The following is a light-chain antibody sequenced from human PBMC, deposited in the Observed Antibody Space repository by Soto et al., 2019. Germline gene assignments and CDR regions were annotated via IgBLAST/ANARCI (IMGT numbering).Light chain of an antibody. CDR2: RTF. CDR3: HQFSRPPLT. CDR1: QSIASSY. Sequence: EIVLTQSPGTLSLSPWERATLSCRASQSIASSYLAWYQQKPGQPPRLLLYRTFNRATGIPDRFSGSGSGTDFTLTISRLDPEAFAVHFCHQFSRPPLTFGGGTKVEI. J-gene: IGKJ4*01. V-gene: IGKV3-20*01.